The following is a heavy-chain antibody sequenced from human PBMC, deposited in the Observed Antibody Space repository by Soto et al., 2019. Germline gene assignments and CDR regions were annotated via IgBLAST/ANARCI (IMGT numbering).Heavy chain of an antibody. V-gene: IGHV4-59*01. Sequence: SVTLSLTCTGSGGSISSYSWSWIRQPRREGLEWIGYIYYSGSTNYNPSLKSRVTISVDTSKNQFSLKLSSVTAADTAVYYCARGGIVGATQAPYYYYGMDVWGQGTTVT. CDR3: ARGGIVGATQAPYYYYGMDV. J-gene: IGHJ6*02. CDR1: GGSISSYS. D-gene: IGHD1-26*01. CDR2: IYYSGST.